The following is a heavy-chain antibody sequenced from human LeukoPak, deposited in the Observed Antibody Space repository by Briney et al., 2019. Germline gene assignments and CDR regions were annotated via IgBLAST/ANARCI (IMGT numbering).Heavy chain of an antibody. D-gene: IGHD2-2*01. CDR1: GGSISSSNW. V-gene: IGHV4-4*02. J-gene: IGHJ4*02. CDR3: VRIRNVMVVPAAAVFDY. Sequence: PSETLSLTCAVSGGSISSSNWWSWVRQPPGKGLEWIGEFYHSGSTNYNPSLKSRVTISVDKSKNQFSLKLSSVTAADTAVYYCVRIRNVMVVPAAAVFDYWGQGTLVTVSS. CDR2: FYHSGST.